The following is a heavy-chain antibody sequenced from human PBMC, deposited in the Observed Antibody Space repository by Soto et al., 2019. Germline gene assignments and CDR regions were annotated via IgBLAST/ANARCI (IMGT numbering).Heavy chain of an antibody. CDR3: ARVWTTVTNWFDP. D-gene: IGHD4-17*01. CDR1: GGSISSSNW. J-gene: IGHJ5*02. Sequence: QVQLQESGPGLVKPSGTLSLTCAVSGGSISSSNWWSWVRQPPGKGLEWIGEIYHSGSTNYNSSLNSRVPISVDKSKNQSSLKLSSVTAEDTAVYYCARVWTTVTNWFDPWGQGTLVTVSS. CDR2: IYHSGST. V-gene: IGHV4-4*02.